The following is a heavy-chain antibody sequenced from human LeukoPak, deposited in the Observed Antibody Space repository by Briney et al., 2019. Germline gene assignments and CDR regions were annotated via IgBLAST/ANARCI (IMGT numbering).Heavy chain of an antibody. Sequence: GESLKISCKASGYRFTRYWISWVRQMPGKGLQWMGRIDPSDSYTNYSPSFQGHVTISADKSISTAYLQWSSLKASDTAMYYCARLYQWSDYWGQGTLVTVSS. CDR2: IDPSDSYT. J-gene: IGHJ4*02. CDR1: GYRFTRYW. V-gene: IGHV5-10-1*01. CDR3: ARLYQWSDY. D-gene: IGHD6-19*01.